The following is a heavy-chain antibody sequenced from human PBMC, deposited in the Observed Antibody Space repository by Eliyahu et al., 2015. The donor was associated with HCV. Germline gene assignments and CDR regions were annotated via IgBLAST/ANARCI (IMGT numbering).Heavy chain of an antibody. CDR2: TRYDGNKK. J-gene: IGHJ6*02. D-gene: IGHD3-10*01. CDR1: GLTFRYLG. CDR3: AAARSYYTGMDV. V-gene: IGHV3-30*02. Sequence: QVQLVESGGGVVQPGXSLRXSCVASGLTFRYLGLPWGRPALHPSGGSGGPFTRYDGNKKYFADSVKGRFIVSRDNSKNTVYLQMNTLRIEDTAVFYCAAARSYYTGMDVWGQGTTVIVSS.